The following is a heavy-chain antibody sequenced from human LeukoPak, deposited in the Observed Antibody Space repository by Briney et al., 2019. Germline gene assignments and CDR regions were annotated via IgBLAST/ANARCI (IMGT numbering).Heavy chain of an antibody. Sequence: SETLSLTCAVYGGASSGYYGTWMRQAPGKGLEWIGEIDRQGSTNYNPSLKSRVTISVDTSKSQFSLRLSSVTAADTAVYYCAWTRDGYLRYWGQGTLVSVSS. CDR3: AWTRDGYLRY. CDR1: GGASSGYY. J-gene: IGHJ4*02. D-gene: IGHD5-24*01. CDR2: IDRQGST. V-gene: IGHV4-34*01.